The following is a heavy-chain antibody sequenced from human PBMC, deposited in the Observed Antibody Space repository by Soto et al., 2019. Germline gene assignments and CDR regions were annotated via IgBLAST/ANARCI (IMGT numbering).Heavy chain of an antibody. CDR2: ISGSGGST. CDR3: AKVLGVFSSETHKKPSNYLS. V-gene: IGHV3-23*01. CDR1: GFTFSSYA. D-gene: IGHD4-4*01. Sequence: EVQLLESGGGLVQPGGSLRLSCAASGFTFSSYAMSWVRQAPGKGLEWVSAISGSGGSTYYADSVKGRFTISRDNSKNTLYLQMNSLRAEDTAVYYCAKVLGVFSSETHKKPSNYLSWGQGTLVTVSS. J-gene: IGHJ5*02.